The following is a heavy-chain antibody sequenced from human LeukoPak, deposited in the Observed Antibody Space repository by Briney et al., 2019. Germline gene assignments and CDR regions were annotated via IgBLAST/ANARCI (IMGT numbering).Heavy chain of an antibody. D-gene: IGHD2-2*01. CDR2: ISWNSGSI. V-gene: IGHV3-9*01. Sequence: GGSLRLSCAASGFTFDDYAMHWVRDAPGKGLEGVPGISWNSGSIGYADSVKGRFTISRDNAKNSLYLQMNSLRAEDTALYYCAKGVVPAARPMAFDIWGQGTMVIVSS. CDR1: GFTFDDYA. CDR3: AKGVVPAARPMAFDI. J-gene: IGHJ3*02.